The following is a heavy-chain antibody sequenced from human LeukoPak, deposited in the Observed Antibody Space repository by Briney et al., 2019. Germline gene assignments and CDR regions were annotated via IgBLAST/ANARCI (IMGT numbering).Heavy chain of an antibody. D-gene: IGHD3-10*01. Sequence: SETLSLTCAVYGGSFSGYYWSWIRQPPGKGLEWIGEINHSGSTYYNPSLKSRVTISVDTSKNQFSLKLSSVTAADTAVYYCAREARYYYGSGGDAFDIWGQGTMVTVSS. CDR1: GGSFSGYY. CDR3: AREARYYYGSGGDAFDI. V-gene: IGHV4-34*01. J-gene: IGHJ3*02. CDR2: INHSGST.